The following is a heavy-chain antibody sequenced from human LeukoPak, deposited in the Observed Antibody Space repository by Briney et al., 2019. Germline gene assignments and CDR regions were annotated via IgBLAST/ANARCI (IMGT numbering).Heavy chain of an antibody. J-gene: IGHJ4*02. CDR3: ARAWYSWGYYFDY. CDR1: GFSFSSYS. V-gene: IGHV3-48*02. CDR2: ISSSSSTI. D-gene: IGHD1-26*01. Sequence: GGSLRLSCAASGFSFSSYSMNWVRQAPGKGLELVSYISSSSSTIFYADSVKGRFTISRDNARNSLYLQMHSLRDEDTAVYYCARAWYSWGYYFDYWGQGALVTVSS.